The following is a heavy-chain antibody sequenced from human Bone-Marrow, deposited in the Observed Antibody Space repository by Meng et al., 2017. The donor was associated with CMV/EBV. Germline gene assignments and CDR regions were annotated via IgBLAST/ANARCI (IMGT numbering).Heavy chain of an antibody. CDR1: GFTFSSSD. D-gene: IGHD5-12*01. J-gene: IGHJ4*02. V-gene: IGHV3-23*01. Sequence: ASGFTFSSSDMSWVRQAPGKGLEWVSAISGSGGSTYYADSVKGRFTISRDNSKNTLYLQMNSLRAEDTAVYYCAKVRYSGYEEFDYWGQGTLVTVSS. CDR2: ISGSGGST. CDR3: AKVRYSGYEEFDY.